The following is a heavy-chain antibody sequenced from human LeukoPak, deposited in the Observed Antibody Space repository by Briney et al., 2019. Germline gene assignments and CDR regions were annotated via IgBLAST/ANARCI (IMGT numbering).Heavy chain of an antibody. CDR3: ARGSSWYGDWFDP. J-gene: IGHJ5*02. CDR2: IIPIFGTA. D-gene: IGHD6-13*01. Sequence: SVKVSCKASGGTFSSYAISWVRQAPGQGLEWMGGIIPIFGTANYAQKFQGRVTITADESTSTAYLELSSLRSEDTAVYYCARGSSWYGDWFDPWGQGTLVTVSS. CDR1: GGTFSSYA. V-gene: IGHV1-69*13.